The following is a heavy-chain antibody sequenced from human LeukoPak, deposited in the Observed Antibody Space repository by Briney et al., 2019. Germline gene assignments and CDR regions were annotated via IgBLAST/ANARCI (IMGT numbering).Heavy chain of an antibody. CDR3: ARGGNLEN. CDR1: GFTLNRYW. Sequence: PGGSLRLSCAASGFTLNRYWVSWVRQAPGKGLEWVANINEDGGERHYVDSVKGRFTISRDNAKNSLYLQMNSLRAEDTAVYYCARGGNLENWGGGTLVTVSS. V-gene: IGHV3-7*01. D-gene: IGHD1-14*01. J-gene: IGHJ4*02. CDR2: INEDGGER.